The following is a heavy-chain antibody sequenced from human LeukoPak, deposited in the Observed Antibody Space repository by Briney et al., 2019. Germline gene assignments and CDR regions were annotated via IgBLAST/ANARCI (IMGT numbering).Heavy chain of an antibody. D-gene: IGHD3-10*01. CDR1: GGSISSYY. CDR2: IYYSGST. J-gene: IGHJ3*02. V-gene: IGHV4-59*08. Sequence: SETLSLTCTVSGGSISSYYWSWIRQPPGKGLEWIGYIYYSGSTNYNPSLKSRVTISVDTSKNQFSLKRSSVTAADTAVYYCARHWSRGGSAFDIWGQGTMVTVSS. CDR3: ARHWSRGGSAFDI.